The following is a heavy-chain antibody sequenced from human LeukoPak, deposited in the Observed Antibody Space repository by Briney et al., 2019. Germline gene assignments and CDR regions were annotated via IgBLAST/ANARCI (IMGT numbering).Heavy chain of an antibody. V-gene: IGHV3-11*06. CDR1: GFTFSDYY. J-gene: IGHJ4*02. Sequence: GGALRLSCAASGFTFSDYYMSWIRQAPGKGLEWVSYISSSSSYTNYADSVKGRFTISRDNSKNTLYLQMTSLRPEDTAVYYCVKTIAVAGSFDYWGQGTLVTVSS. CDR2: ISSSSSYT. D-gene: IGHD6-19*01. CDR3: VKTIAVAGSFDY.